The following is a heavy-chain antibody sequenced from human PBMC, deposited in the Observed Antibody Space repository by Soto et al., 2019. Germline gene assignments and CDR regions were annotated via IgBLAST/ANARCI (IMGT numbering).Heavy chain of an antibody. V-gene: IGHV3-23*01. CDR3: AKVGGGATVAAARFDY. J-gene: IGHJ4*02. CDR2: ISGSGANT. CDR1: GFTFGSHA. Sequence: EGQMLESGGGLVQPGGSLRLSCAASGFTFGSHAMSWVRQAPGKGLEWVSGISGSGANTYYANSVKGRFTISGDNSKNTLYLQMNPLRADDTAVYYCAKVGGGATVAAARFDYWGQGTLVTVSS. D-gene: IGHD6-13*01.